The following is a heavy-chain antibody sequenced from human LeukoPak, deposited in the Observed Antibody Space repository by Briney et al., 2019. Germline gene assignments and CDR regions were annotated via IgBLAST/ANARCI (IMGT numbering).Heavy chain of an antibody. CDR1: GGSISSGSYY. CDR2: IYTSGST. Sequence: SETLSLTCTVSGGSISSGSYYWSWIRQPAGKGLEWIGRIYTSGSTNYNPSLKSRVTISVDTSKNQFSLKLSSVTAADTAVYYCAREKGYCSSTSCRSLYYYYYMDAWGKGTTVTISS. J-gene: IGHJ6*03. V-gene: IGHV4-61*02. CDR3: AREKGYCSSTSCRSLYYYYYMDA. D-gene: IGHD2-2*01.